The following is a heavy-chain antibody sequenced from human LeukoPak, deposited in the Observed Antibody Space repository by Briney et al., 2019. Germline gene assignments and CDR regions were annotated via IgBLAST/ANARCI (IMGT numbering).Heavy chain of an antibody. Sequence: GASVKVSCKASGYTFTSYAMHWARQAPGQRLEWIGWINGGNGNTKYSQKLQGRVTITRDTSASTAYMELRSLRSEGTAVFYCARGPPRLNWFDPWGQGTLVTVSS. J-gene: IGHJ5*02. D-gene: IGHD6-25*01. V-gene: IGHV1-3*01. CDR1: GYTFTSYA. CDR2: INGGNGNT. CDR3: ARGPPRLNWFDP.